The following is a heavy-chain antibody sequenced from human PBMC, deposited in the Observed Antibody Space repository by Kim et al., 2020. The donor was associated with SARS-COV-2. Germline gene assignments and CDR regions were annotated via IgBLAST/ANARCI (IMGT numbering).Heavy chain of an antibody. V-gene: IGHV1-69*13. J-gene: IGHJ5*02. Sequence: SVKVSCKASGGTFSSYAISWVRQAPGQGLEWMGGIIPIFGTANYAQKFQGRVTITADESTSTAYMELSSLRSEDTAVYYCASGLGIAASVGDNWFDPWGQGTLVTVSS. D-gene: IGHD6-13*01. CDR3: ASGLGIAASVGDNWFDP. CDR2: IIPIFGTA. CDR1: GGTFSSYA.